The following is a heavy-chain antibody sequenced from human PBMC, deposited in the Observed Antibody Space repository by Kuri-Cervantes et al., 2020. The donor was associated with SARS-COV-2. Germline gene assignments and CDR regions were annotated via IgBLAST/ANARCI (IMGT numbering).Heavy chain of an antibody. CDR2: IYYSGST. CDR1: GGSISGYY. V-gene: IGHV4-39*01. Sequence: GSLRLSCTVSGGSISGYYWSWIRQPAGKGLEWIGSIYYSGSTYYNPSLKSRVTISVDTSKNQFSLKLSSVTAADTAVYYCARRARPDAFDIWGQGTMVTVSS. J-gene: IGHJ3*02. CDR3: ARRARPDAFDI.